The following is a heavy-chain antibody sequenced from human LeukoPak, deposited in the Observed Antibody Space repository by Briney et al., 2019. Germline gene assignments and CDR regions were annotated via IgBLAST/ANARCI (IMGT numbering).Heavy chain of an antibody. CDR3: TSPHYYDSSGAPI. CDR1: GFTFSGSA. CDR2: IRSKANSYAT. Sequence: GGSLRLSCAASGFTFSGSAMHWVRQASGKGLEWVGRIRSKANSYATAYAASVKGRFTISRDDSKNTAYLQMNSLKTEDTAVYYCTSPHYYDSSGAPIWGQGTLVTVSS. V-gene: IGHV3-73*01. J-gene: IGHJ4*02. D-gene: IGHD3-22*01.